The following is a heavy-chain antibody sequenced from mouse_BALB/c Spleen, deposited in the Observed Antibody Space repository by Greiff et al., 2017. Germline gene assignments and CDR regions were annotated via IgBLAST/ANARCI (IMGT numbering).Heavy chain of an antibody. D-gene: IGHD1-1*01. CDR3: AREEGYYGSSSFAY. J-gene: IGHJ3*01. Sequence: EVQVVESGGGLVQPGGSRKLSCAASGFTFSSFGMHWVRQAPEKGLEWVAYISSGSSTIYYADTVKGRFTISRDNPKNTLFLQMTSLRSEDTAMYYCAREEGYYGSSSFAYWGQGTLVTVSA. CDR2: ISSGSSTI. V-gene: IGHV5-17*02. CDR1: GFTFSSFG.